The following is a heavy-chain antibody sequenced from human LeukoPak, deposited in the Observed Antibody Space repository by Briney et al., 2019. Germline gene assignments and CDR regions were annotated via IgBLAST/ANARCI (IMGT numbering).Heavy chain of an antibody. Sequence: GGSLRLSCAASGFTFSSCAMHWVRQAPGKGLEWVAFISYDGSNKHYADSVKGRFTISRDNSKETLYLQMNSLRAEDTAVYYCARGDYNSDSFDYWGQGTLVTVSS. J-gene: IGHJ4*02. CDR3: ARGDYNSDSFDY. V-gene: IGHV3-30-3*01. CDR1: GFTFSSCA. CDR2: ISYDGSNK. D-gene: IGHD4-17*01.